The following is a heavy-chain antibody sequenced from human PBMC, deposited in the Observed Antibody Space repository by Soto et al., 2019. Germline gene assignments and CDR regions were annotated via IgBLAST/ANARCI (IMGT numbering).Heavy chain of an antibody. CDR1: GFTFSSSR. J-gene: IGHJ1*01. CDR3: AAGEPLLF. CDR2: ISSSSDYM. V-gene: IGHV3-21*01. Sequence: LRLSCVASGFTFSSSRMNWVRQAPGKGLEWVSFISSSSDYMYYADSVKGRFTVSRDNAKNSLYLQMDSLRAEDTAMYYCAAGEPLLFRGRGTLVTVSS.